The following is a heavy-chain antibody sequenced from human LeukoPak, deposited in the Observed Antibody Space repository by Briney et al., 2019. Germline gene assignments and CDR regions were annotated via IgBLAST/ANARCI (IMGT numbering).Heavy chain of an antibody. CDR1: GFTFDDYA. CDR3: AKDDSAYSSGCPDY. V-gene: IGHV3-43*02. CDR2: IGGDGGSM. Sequence: GGSLRLSCAASGFTFDDYAMHWVRQAPGKGLEWVSLIGGDGGSMYYADSVKGRFTIYRDNSKNSLYLQMNSMRTEDTALYYCAKDDSAYSSGCPDYWGQGTLVTVSS. J-gene: IGHJ4*02. D-gene: IGHD6-19*01.